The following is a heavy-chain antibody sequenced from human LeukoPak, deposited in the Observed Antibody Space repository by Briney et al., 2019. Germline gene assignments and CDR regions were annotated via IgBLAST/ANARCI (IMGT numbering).Heavy chain of an antibody. CDR1: GFTFSSYS. CDR3: ALDFWSGYRYDAFDI. D-gene: IGHD3-3*01. V-gene: IGHV3-21*01. J-gene: IGHJ3*02. CDR2: ISSSSSYI. Sequence: GGSLRLSCAASGFTFSSYSMNWVRQAPGKGLEWVSSISSSSSYIYYADSVKGRFTISRDNAKNSLYLQMNSLRAEDTAVYYCALDFWSGYRYDAFDIWGQGTMVTVSS.